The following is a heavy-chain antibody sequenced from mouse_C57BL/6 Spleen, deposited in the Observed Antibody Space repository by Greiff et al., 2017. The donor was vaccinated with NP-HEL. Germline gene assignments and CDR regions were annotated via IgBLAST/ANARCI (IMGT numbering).Heavy chain of an antibody. V-gene: IGHV14-2*01. J-gene: IGHJ2*01. CDR3: ARDYYGSSYGY. CDR2: IDPEDGAT. Sequence: EVQLQQSGAELVKPGASVKLSCTASGFNIKDYYMHWVKQRTEQGLEWIGRIDPEDGATKYAPKFQGKATITADTPSNTAYLQLSSLTSEDTAVYYCARDYYGSSYGYWGQGTTLTVSS. D-gene: IGHD1-1*01. CDR1: GFNIKDYY.